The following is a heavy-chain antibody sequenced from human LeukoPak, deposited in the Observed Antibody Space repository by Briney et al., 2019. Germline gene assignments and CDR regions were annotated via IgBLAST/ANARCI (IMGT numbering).Heavy chain of an antibody. D-gene: IGHD5-24*01. CDR1: GGSISSSSYY. Sequence: KSSETLSLTCTVSGGSISSSSYYWGWIRQPPGKGLEWIGSIYYSGSTYYNPSLKSRVTISVDTSKNQFSLKLSSVTAADTAVYYCARHMATCFDYWGQGTLVTVSS. CDR3: ARHMATCFDY. CDR2: IYYSGST. V-gene: IGHV4-39*01. J-gene: IGHJ4*02.